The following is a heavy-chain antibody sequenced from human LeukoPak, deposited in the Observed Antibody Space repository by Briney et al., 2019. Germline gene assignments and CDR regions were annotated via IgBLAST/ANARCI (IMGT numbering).Heavy chain of an antibody. J-gene: IGHJ3*02. D-gene: IGHD3-3*01. CDR2: ISSSSSYI. V-gene: IGHV3-21*01. CDR3: ARDPEWLLSKNAFDI. CDR1: RFTFSSYE. Sequence: PGGSLRLSCAASRFTFSSYEMNWVRQAPGKGLEWISSISSSSSYIYYADSVKGRFTISRDNAKNSLYLQMNSLRAEDTAVYYCARDPEWLLSKNAFDIWGQGTMVTVSS.